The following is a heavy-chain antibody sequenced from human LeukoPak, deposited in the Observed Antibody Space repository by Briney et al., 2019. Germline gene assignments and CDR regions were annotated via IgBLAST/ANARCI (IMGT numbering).Heavy chain of an antibody. CDR1: GFTFSSYA. CDR2: IKQDGSEK. Sequence: GGSLRLSCAASGFTFSSYAMSWVRQAPGKGLEWVANIKQDGSEKYYVDSVKGRFTISRDNAKNSLYLQMNSLRAEDTAVYYCARMVRGVTFDYWGQGTLVTVSS. J-gene: IGHJ4*02. CDR3: ARMVRGVTFDY. V-gene: IGHV3-7*03. D-gene: IGHD3-10*01.